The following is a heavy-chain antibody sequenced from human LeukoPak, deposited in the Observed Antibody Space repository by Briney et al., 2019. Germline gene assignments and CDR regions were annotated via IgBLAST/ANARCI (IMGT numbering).Heavy chain of an antibody. CDR2: IGPNNGNT. V-gene: IGHV1-18*01. CDR3: ARDSGGRGHFDF. D-gene: IGHD3-16*01. J-gene: IGHJ4*02. Sequence: ASVTVSCKASGYTFTSYGISWVRQAPGQGLEWMGWIGPNNGNTNYAQNLQGRVTMTTDTSTGTAYMELRSLRSDDTAVYFCARDSGGRGHFDFWGQGTLVTVSS. CDR1: GYTFTSYG.